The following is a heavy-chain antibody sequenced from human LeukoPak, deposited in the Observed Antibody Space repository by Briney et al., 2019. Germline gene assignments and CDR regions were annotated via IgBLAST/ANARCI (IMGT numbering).Heavy chain of an antibody. CDR3: ACDLGSVYSGRPHGSLDY. D-gene: IGHD5/OR15-5a*01. CDR1: LCILLGRY. Sequence: SETLSLTCTGTLCILLGRYWSWIRQPPGKGLDWIGYIHYSGSTKYNPCRMSRVTISIDMSKNQFSLILTHVTAAGADVYYCACDLGSVYSGRPHGSLDYWGQGTLVTVSS. V-gene: IGHV4-59*11. CDR2: IHYSGST. J-gene: IGHJ4*02.